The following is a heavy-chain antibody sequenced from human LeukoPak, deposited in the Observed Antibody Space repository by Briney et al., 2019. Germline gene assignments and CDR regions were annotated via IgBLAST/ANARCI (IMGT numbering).Heavy chain of an antibody. Sequence: GGSLRLSCAASGFTFDDYAMHWVRQAPGKGLEWVSGISWNSGSIGHADSVKGRFTISRDNAKNSLYLQMNSLRPEDMALYYCATEGGYWGQGTLVTVSS. CDR1: GFTFDDYA. D-gene: IGHD3-16*01. V-gene: IGHV3-9*03. J-gene: IGHJ4*02. CDR2: ISWNSGSI. CDR3: ATEGGY.